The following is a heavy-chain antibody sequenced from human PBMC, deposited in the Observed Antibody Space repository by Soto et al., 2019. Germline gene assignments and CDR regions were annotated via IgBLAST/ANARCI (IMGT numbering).Heavy chain of an antibody. CDR1: GGSISSGCYS. CDR3: AAGGGLPRYY. D-gene: IGHD5-12*01. CDR2: IYHSGST. Sequence: SETLSLTCAVSGGSISSGCYSWSWIRQPPGKGLEWIGYIYHSGSTYYNPSLKSRVTISVDRSKNQFSLKLSSVTAADTAVYYCAAGGGLPRYYWGQGTLVTVSS. J-gene: IGHJ4*02. V-gene: IGHV4-30-2*01.